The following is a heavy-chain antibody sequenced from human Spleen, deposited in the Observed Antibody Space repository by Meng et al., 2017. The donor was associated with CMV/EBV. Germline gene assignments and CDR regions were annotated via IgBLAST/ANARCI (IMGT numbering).Heavy chain of an antibody. CDR1: GGSFSGYY. CDR3: ARQGRVYFDF. D-gene: IGHD3-10*01. Sequence: SLTCAVDGGSFSGYYWSWIRQPQGKGLEWIGEISQRGSTNYSPSFKSRLTLSVHTSERQFSLRLTSVTAADTAVYYCARQGRVYFDFWGQGALITVSS. CDR2: ISQRGST. J-gene: IGHJ4*02. V-gene: IGHV4-34*01.